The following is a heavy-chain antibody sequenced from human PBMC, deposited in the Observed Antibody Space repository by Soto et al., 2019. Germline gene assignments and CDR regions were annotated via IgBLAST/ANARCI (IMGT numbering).Heavy chain of an antibody. J-gene: IGHJ5*02. CDR2: ISSGGTYT. CDR3: ARTFVDGMAGFGP. V-gene: IGHV3-74*01. Sequence: PGGSLRLSCAASGFTLSTYWMHWVRQVPGKGLVWVSRISSGGTYTNYADSVKGRFTISGDSARNTLFLQMNYLTGEDTAVYYCARTFVDGMAGFGPWGQGTLVTVSS. CDR1: GFTLSTYW. D-gene: IGHD2-15*01.